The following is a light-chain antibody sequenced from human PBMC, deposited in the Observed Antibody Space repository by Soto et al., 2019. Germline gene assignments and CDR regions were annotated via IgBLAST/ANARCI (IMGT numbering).Light chain of an antibody. CDR3: QSYDSSLSGSYV. J-gene: IGLJ1*01. V-gene: IGLV1-40*01. CDR2: GNS. CDR1: RSNIGAGYD. Sequence: QPVLTHPPSVSGAPGQRVTISCTGSRSNIGAGYDVHWYQQLPGTAPKLLIYGNSNRPSGVPDRFSGSKSGTSASLAITGLQAEDEPDYYCQSYDSSLSGSYVFGTGTKLTVL.